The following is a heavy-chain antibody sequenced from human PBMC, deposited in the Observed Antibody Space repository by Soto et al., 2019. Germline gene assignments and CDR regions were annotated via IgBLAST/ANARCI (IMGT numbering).Heavy chain of an antibody. D-gene: IGHD3-22*01. Sequence: SVKVSCKASGGTFSSYAISWVREAPGQGLEWMGGIIPIFGTANYAQKFQGRVTITADESTSTAYMELSSLRSEDTAVYYCAREPDRDSSGYSNWFDPWGQGTLVTVSS. J-gene: IGHJ5*02. CDR1: GGTFSSYA. CDR3: AREPDRDSSGYSNWFDP. V-gene: IGHV1-69*13. CDR2: IIPIFGTA.